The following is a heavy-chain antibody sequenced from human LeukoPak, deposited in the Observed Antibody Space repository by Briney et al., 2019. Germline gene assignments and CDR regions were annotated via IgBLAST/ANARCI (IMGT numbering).Heavy chain of an antibody. Sequence: SETLSLTCTVSGGSISNSTYYWAWIRQPPGKGLEWIGSIYYSGSTYYNPSLKSRVSISVHTSKNQFSLKLRSVTAADTAVYYCARPVPSRLGWFDPWGQGTLVTVSS. CDR2: IYYSGST. J-gene: IGHJ5*02. CDR1: GGSISNSTYY. D-gene: IGHD1-1*01. CDR3: ARPVPSRLGWFDP. V-gene: IGHV4-39*01.